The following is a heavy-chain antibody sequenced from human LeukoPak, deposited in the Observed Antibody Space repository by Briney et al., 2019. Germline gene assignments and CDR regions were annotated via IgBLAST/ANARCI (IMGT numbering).Heavy chain of an antibody. CDR1: GXIFTSYD. Sequence: AXGXIFTSYDLNWVRQAPGQGLEWMGWVTPTTGNTGYAQKFQGRVTISRDTSIGTTYLDMSSLRSEDTAVYYCAXGEVQCMDYWGQGTLVTVSS. CDR2: VTPTTGNT. V-gene: IGHV1-8*03. CDR3: AXGEVQCMDY. D-gene: IGHD2-8*01. J-gene: IGHJ4*02.